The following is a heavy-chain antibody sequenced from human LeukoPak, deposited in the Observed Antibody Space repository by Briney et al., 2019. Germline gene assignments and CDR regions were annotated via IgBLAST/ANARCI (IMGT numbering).Heavy chain of an antibody. D-gene: IGHD6-13*01. CDR3: ARRSTGIAAAGPTSFDY. J-gene: IGHJ4*02. V-gene: IGHV1-69*13. Sequence: ASVKVSCKASGGTFSSYAISWVRQAPGQGLEWMGGNIPIFGTANYAQKFQGRVTITADESTSTAYMELSSLRSEDTAVYYCARRSTGIAAAGPTSFDYWGQGTLVTVSS. CDR2: NIPIFGTA. CDR1: GGTFSSYA.